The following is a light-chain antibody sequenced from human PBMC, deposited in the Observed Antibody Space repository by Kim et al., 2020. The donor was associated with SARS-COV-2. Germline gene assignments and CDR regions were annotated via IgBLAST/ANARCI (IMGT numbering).Light chain of an antibody. V-gene: IGLV2-11*01. Sequence: QSALTQPRSVSGSPGQSVTISCTGTSSDVGGYNYVSWYQHHPGKAPKLLIYDVSKRPSGVPDRFSGSKSGNTASLTISGLQAEDEADYYCCSYAGRYTGMVFGGGTQLTVL. CDR1: SSDVGGYNY. CDR3: CSYAGRYTGMV. J-gene: IGLJ2*01. CDR2: DVS.